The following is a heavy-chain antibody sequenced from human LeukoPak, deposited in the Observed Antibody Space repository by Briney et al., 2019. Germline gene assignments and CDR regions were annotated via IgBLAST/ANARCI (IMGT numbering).Heavy chain of an antibody. CDR1: GFTFSSYG. D-gene: IGHD6-19*01. CDR2: IWYDGSNK. Sequence: GGSLRLSCAASGFTFSSYGMHRVRQAPGKGLEWVAVIWYDGSNKYYADSVKGRFTISRDNSKNTLYLQMNSLRAEDTAVYYCARASFGDIAVAGTDYWGQGTLVTVSS. CDR3: ARASFGDIAVAGTDY. J-gene: IGHJ4*02. V-gene: IGHV3-33*08.